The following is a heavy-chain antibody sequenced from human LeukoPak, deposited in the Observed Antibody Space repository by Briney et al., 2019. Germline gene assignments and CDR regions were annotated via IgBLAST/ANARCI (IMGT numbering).Heavy chain of an antibody. V-gene: IGHV4-59*04. D-gene: IGHD6-13*01. CDR1: GGSISSSY. J-gene: IGHJ4*02. Sequence: PSETLSLTCTVSGGSISSSYWSWIRQPPGKGLEWIGYIYYSGSTYYNPSLKSRVTISVDTSKNQFSLKLSSVTAADTAVYYCARHLRRSSSWYGGVEMKPDYWGQGTLVTVSS. CDR2: IYYSGST. CDR3: ARHLRRSSSWYGGVEMKPDY.